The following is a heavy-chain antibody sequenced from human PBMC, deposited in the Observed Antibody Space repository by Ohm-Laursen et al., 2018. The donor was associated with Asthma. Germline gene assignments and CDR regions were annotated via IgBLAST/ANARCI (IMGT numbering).Heavy chain of an antibody. J-gene: IGHJ4*02. CDR1: GGAVSSYSFY. D-gene: IGHD2-2*01. CDR2: VFSSWTT. Sequence: GTLSLTCTVSGGAVSSYSFYWSWIRQPPGKGLDWIGYVFSSWTTHYNASLKSRVTISIDKSKNQFSLKLSSVTAADTAVYYCASSSGSRSSHTVDYWGQGTLVTVSA. CDR3: ASSSGSRSSHTVDY. V-gene: IGHV4-61*01.